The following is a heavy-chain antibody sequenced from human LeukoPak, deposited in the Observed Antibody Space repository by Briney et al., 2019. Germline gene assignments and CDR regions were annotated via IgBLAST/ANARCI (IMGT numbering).Heavy chain of an antibody. CDR3: ARSGSTGSARGNWFDP. CDR2: ISTGSSYI. J-gene: IGHJ5*02. Sequence: GGSLRLSCAASGFSFSIYDMTWVRQAPGKGLEWVSFISTGSSYIYYPDSLRGRFSISRDNAKNSLYLQMNSLRAEDTAVYYCARSGSTGSARGNWFDPWGQGTLVTVSS. V-gene: IGHV3-21*01. D-gene: IGHD1-26*01. CDR1: GFSFSIYD.